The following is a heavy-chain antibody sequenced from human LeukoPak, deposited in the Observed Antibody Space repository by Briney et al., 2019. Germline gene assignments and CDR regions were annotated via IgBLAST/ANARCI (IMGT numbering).Heavy chain of an antibody. CDR3: ATSLRGSYRYPTASYYFDY. CDR2: ISGSGGST. Sequence: HPGGSLRLSCAASGFTFSSYVMSWVRQPPGKGLDWASGISGSGGSTYFADSVKGRFTISRDNSKNTLYLQMNSLRAEDTAVYYCATSLRGSYRYPTASYYFDYWGQGTLVTVSS. V-gene: IGHV3-23*01. D-gene: IGHD3-16*02. CDR1: GFTFSSYV. J-gene: IGHJ4*02.